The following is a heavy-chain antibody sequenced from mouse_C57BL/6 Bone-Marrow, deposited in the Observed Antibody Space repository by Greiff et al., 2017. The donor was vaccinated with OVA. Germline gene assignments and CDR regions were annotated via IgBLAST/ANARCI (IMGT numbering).Heavy chain of an antibody. CDR2: IYPRSGNT. V-gene: IGHV1-81*01. CDR3: ARGGVYYDYDREFAF. D-gene: IGHD2-4*01. Sequence: VKLQESGAELARPGASVKLSCKASGYTFTSYGISWVKQRTGQGLEWIGEIYPRSGNTYYNEKFKGKATLTADKSSSTAYMEHRSLTSEDSAVFFCARGGVYYDYDREFAFWGQGTLVTVSA. CDR1: GYTFTSYG. J-gene: IGHJ3*01.